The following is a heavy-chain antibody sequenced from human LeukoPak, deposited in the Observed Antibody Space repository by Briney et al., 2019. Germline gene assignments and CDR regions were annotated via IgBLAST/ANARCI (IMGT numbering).Heavy chain of an antibody. CDR1: GGSIRGYY. CDR3: AREDSGYDAFDI. Sequence: SETLSLTCSVSGGSIRGYYWSWIRQPPGKGLEWIGYIYYSGSTNYNPSLKSRVTISVDTSKNQFSLKLSSVTAADTAVYYCAREDSGYDAFDIWGQGTMVTVSS. V-gene: IGHV4-59*01. J-gene: IGHJ3*02. D-gene: IGHD5-12*01. CDR2: IYYSGST.